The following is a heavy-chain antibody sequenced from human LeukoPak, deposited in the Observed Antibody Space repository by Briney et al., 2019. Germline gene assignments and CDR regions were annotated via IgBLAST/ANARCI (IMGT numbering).Heavy chain of an antibody. CDR2: IYYSGST. Sequence: SETLSLTCTVSGGSISSSSYYWGWFRQPPGKGLEWIGSIYYSGSTYYNPSLKSRVTISVDTSKNQFSLKLSSVTAADTAVYYCARHTRKALWFGELPYFDYWGQGTLVTVSS. J-gene: IGHJ4*02. CDR1: GGSISSSSYY. CDR3: ARHTRKALWFGELPYFDY. V-gene: IGHV4-39*01. D-gene: IGHD3-10*01.